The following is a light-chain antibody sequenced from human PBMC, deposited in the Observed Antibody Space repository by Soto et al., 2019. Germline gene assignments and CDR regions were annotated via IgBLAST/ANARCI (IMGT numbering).Light chain of an antibody. CDR2: EVS. CDR1: SSDVGGYNY. J-gene: IGLJ1*01. CDR3: SSYSSSSTLCV. V-gene: IGLV2-14*01. Sequence: QSALTQPASVSGSPGQSITISCTGTSSDVGGYNYVSWYQQHPGKAPKLMIYEVSNRPSGVSDRFSGSKSGNRASLTISGLQAEDEAEYYCSSYSSSSTLCVFGTGTKLTVL.